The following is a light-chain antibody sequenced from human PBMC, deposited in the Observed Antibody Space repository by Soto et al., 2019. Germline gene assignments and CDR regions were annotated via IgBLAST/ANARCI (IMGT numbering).Light chain of an antibody. V-gene: IGKV4-1*01. CDR1: QSVLYSANDENY. Sequence: DIVMTQSPASLAVSLGERVTINCKSIQSVLYSANDENYLAGYQQKPGQPPKLLIYWASTRKSGVPDRFSGRGSRTDFTLTISSLQAEDVAVYYCQQYYTTPWAFGQGTKVEI. J-gene: IGKJ1*01. CDR2: WAS. CDR3: QQYYTTPWA.